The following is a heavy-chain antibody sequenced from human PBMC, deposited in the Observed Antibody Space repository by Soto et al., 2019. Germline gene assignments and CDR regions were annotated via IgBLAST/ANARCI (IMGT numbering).Heavy chain of an antibody. V-gene: IGHV4-31*03. Sequence: PSETLSLTCTVSGASISSVGYFWNWIRQHPAKGLEWIGYIYHSGRTYYNPSLKTRVTISVDTSKNQFSLNLRSVTAADTAMYYCAREGDYSDYSFDSWGQGTRVTVSS. CDR3: AREGDYSDYSFDS. D-gene: IGHD4-17*01. J-gene: IGHJ4*02. CDR2: IYHSGRT. CDR1: GASISSVGYF.